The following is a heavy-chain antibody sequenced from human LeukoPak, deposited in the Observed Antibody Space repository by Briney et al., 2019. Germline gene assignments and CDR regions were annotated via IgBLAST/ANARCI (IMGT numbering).Heavy chain of an antibody. J-gene: IGHJ5*02. CDR3: ARHVSGTWASPMVRGVGWFDP. CDR2: IYYSGST. V-gene: IGHV4-59*08. D-gene: IGHD3-10*01. Sequence: PSETLSLTCTVSGGSISSYYWSWIRQPPGKGLEWIGYIYYSGSTNYNPSLKSRVTISVDTSKNQFSLKLSSVTAADTAVYYCARHVSGTWASPMVRGVGWFDPWGQGTLVTVSS. CDR1: GGSISSYY.